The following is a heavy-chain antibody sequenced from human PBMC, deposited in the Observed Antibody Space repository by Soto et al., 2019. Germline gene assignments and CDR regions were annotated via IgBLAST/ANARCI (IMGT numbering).Heavy chain of an antibody. D-gene: IGHD2-2*01. V-gene: IGHV3-15*07. CDR3: TTDSYCSSTSCYLQGYYYYGMDV. CDR1: GFTFTNAW. CDR2: IKSKTDGGTT. Sequence: PGGSLRLSCAASGFTFTNAWMNWVRQAPGKGLEWVGRIKSKTDGGTTDYAAPVKGRFTISRDDSKNTLYLQMNSLKTEDTAVYYCTTDSYCSSTSCYLQGYYYYGMDVWGQGTTVTVSS. J-gene: IGHJ6*02.